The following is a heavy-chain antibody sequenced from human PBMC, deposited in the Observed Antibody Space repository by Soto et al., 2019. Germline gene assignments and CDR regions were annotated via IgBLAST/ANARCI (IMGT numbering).Heavy chain of an antibody. CDR3: ARVPTPPYYDFWSGYLYYFDY. V-gene: IGHV1-8*01. J-gene: IGHJ4*02. Sequence: QVQLVQSGAEVKKPGASVKVSCKASGYTFTSYDINWVRQATGQGLEWMGWMNANSGNTGYAQKFQGRVTMTRNTSIRTAYMELSSLRSEDTAVYYCARVPTPPYYDFWSGYLYYFDYWGQGTLVTVSS. CDR2: MNANSGNT. D-gene: IGHD3-3*01. CDR1: GYTFTSYD.